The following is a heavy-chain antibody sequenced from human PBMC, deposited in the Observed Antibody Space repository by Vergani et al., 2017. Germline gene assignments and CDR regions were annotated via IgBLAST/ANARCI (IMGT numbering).Heavy chain of an antibody. CDR1: GYTFTSYD. Sequence: QVQLVQSGAEVKKPGASVKVSCKASGYTFTSYDINWVRQATGQGLEWMGWMNPNSGNTGYAQKFQGRVTMTRNTSISTAYMELSSLRSEDTAVYYCARVTVPVGFTTWYYYYMDVGGKGTTVTVSS. CDR2: MNPNSGNT. D-gene: IGHD1-26*01. CDR3: ARVTVPVGFTTWYYYYMDV. V-gene: IGHV1-8*01. J-gene: IGHJ6*03.